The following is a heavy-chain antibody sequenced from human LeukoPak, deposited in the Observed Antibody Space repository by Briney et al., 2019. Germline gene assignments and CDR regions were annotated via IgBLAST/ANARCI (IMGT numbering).Heavy chain of an antibody. Sequence: GGSLRLSCAASGFTFTSYAMSWVRQAAGNGLEWVSAISGSGGSTYYADSVKGRFTISRDNSKNTLYLQMNSLRAEDTAVYYCASGIVGALDYWGKGTLVTVSS. CDR2: ISGSGGST. CDR1: GFTFTSYA. V-gene: IGHV3-23*01. D-gene: IGHD1-26*01. J-gene: IGHJ4*02. CDR3: ASGIVGALDY.